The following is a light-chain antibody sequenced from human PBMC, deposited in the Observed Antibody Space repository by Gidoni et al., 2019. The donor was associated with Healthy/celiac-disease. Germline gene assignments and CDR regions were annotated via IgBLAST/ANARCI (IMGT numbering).Light chain of an antibody. J-gene: IGKJ5*01. CDR3: QQYNNWPPIT. Sequence: EIVLTQSPATLSVSPGERATLSCRASQRVSSNLACYQQKPGQAPRLLIYGASTRATGIPARCSGSGAGTEITLTISGLQSEDVAVYYCQQYNNWPPITFGQGTRLEIK. V-gene: IGKV3-15*01. CDR1: QRVSSN. CDR2: GAS.